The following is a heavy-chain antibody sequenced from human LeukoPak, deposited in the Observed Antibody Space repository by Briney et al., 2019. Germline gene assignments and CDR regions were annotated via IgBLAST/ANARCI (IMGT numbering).Heavy chain of an antibody. D-gene: IGHD4-23*01. CDR1: GFTFGSIA. J-gene: IGHJ1*01. V-gene: IGHV1-58*02. Sequence: ASVKVSCKASGFTFGSIAMQWVRQARGQPLEWIGWIVVGSGNTNYAQNFQQRLTITRDMSTNTAYMEVKSLRPEDTAVYYCAADTLYSGTWGQGTLVTVSS. CDR2: IVVGSGNT. CDR3: AADTLYSGT.